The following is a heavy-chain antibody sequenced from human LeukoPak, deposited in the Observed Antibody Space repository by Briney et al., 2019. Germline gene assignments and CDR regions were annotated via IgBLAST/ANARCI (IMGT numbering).Heavy chain of an antibody. CDR2: IYYSGST. CDR3: ARDAYCSSTSCYPSN. D-gene: IGHD2-2*01. CDR1: GGSISSYY. J-gene: IGHJ4*02. V-gene: IGHV4-59*01. Sequence: PSETLSLTCTVSGGSISSYYWSWIRQPPAKGLEWIGYIYYSGSTNYNPSLKSRVTISVDTSKNQFSLKLSSVTAADTAVYYCARDAYCSSTSCYPSNWGQGTLVTVSS.